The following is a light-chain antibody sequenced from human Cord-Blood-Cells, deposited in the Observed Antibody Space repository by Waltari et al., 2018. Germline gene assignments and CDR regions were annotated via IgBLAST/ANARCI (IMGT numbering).Light chain of an antibody. CDR2: LGS. CDR3: MQALQTPRT. V-gene: IGKV2-28*01. CDR1: QSLLHSNGYTY. Sequence: DIVMNQSPLSLLVTPGEPASISCRSSQSLLHSNGYTYLDWYLQKPGQSPQLLIYLGSNRASGVPDRFSGSGSGTDFTLKISRVEAEDVGVYYCMQALQTPRTFGQGTKVEIK. J-gene: IGKJ1*01.